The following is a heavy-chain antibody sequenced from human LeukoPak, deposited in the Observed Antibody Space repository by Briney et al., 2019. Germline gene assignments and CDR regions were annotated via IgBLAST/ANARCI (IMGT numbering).Heavy chain of an antibody. Sequence: GGSLRLSCAASGFIFRTYSMNWVRQAPGKGLEWVSYISSSSSTIYYADSVKGRFTISRDNAKNSLYLQMNSLRAEDTAVYYCARGLLEYQLLGLGYWGQGTLVTVSS. V-gene: IGHV3-48*01. CDR3: ARGLLEYQLLGLGY. CDR2: ISSSSSTI. J-gene: IGHJ4*02. CDR1: GFIFRTYS. D-gene: IGHD2-2*01.